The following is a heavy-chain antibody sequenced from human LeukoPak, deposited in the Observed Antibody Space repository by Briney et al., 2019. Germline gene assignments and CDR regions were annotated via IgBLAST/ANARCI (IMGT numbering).Heavy chain of an antibody. J-gene: IGHJ4*02. V-gene: IGHV3-21*01. D-gene: IGHD1-26*01. CDR3: ERDRGPYSGSYYVFDY. Sequence: GGSLTLSCAASGFTFSSYSMNWVRQPPGKGLEWVSSINSSRSYIYYAYTVKGRFTISRDNAKNSLYLQMNRLRAEDTAVYHCERDRGPYSGSYYVFDYWGQGTLVTVSS. CDR1: GFTFSSYS. CDR2: INSSRSYI.